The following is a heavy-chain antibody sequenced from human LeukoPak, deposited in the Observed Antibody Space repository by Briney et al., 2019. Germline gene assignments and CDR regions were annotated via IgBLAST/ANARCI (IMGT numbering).Heavy chain of an antibody. CDR3: ARDPLGVFGVVTSFDY. D-gene: IGHD3-3*01. J-gene: IGHJ4*02. V-gene: IGHV3-7*01. CDR2: INQDGSEK. Sequence: GGSLRLSCAASGFTFSSYWMSWVRQAPGKRPEWVANINQDGSEKYYVDSVKGRFTISRDNAKNSLYLQMNSLRAEDTAVYYCARDPLGVFGVVTSFDYWGQGTLVTVSS. CDR1: GFTFSSYW.